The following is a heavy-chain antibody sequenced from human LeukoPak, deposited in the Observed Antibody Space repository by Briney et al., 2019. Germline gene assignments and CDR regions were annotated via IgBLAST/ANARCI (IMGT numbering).Heavy chain of an antibody. CDR3: ARDRGMHDYGDHQDN. CDR1: GYTFTSYG. CDR2: ISAYNGNT. V-gene: IGHV1-18*01. D-gene: IGHD4-17*01. Sequence: ASVKVSCKASGYTFTSYGISWVRQAPGQGLEWMGWISAYNGNTNYAQKLQGRVTMTTDTSTSTAYMELRSLRSDDTAVYYCARDRGMHDYGDHQDNWGQETPVTVSS. J-gene: IGHJ4*02.